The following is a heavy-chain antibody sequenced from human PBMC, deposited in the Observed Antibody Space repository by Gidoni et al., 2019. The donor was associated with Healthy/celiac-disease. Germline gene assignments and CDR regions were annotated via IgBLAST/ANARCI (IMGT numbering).Heavy chain of an antibody. CDR3: ARDLLIDY. CDR2: ISYDGSNK. CDR1: GFTFSSYA. Sequence: QVQLVESGGGVVQPGWSLRLSGAASGFTFSSYAMHWVRQAPGKVLAGVAVISYDGSNKYYADSVKGRFTISRDNSKNTLYLQMNSLRAEDTAVYYCARDLLIDYWGQGTLVTVSS. V-gene: IGHV3-30*04. D-gene: IGHD2-15*01. J-gene: IGHJ4*02.